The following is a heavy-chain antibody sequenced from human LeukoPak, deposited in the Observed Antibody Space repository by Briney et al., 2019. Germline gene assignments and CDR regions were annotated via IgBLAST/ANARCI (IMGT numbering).Heavy chain of an antibody. CDR3: AKDKGRLRFLEWLLLN. D-gene: IGHD3-3*01. V-gene: IGHV3-43D*03. CDR2: ISWDGGST. J-gene: IGHJ4*02. CDR1: GFTFDDYA. Sequence: GGSLRLSCAASGFTFDDYAMHWVRQAPGKGLEWVSLISWDGGSTYYADSVKGRFTISRDNSKNSLYLQMNSLRAEDTALYYCAKDKGRLRFLEWLLLNWGQGTLVTVSS.